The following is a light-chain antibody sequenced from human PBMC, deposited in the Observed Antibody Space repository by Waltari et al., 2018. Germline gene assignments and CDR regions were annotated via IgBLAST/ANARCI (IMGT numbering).Light chain of an antibody. V-gene: IGKV3-11*01. CDR1: QSVSSY. CDR2: DAS. Sequence: DIVLTQSPATLSLSPGERATLSCRASQSVSSYFAWYQQKPGQAPRLLIYDASNRATGIPARFSGSGSGTDFTLTISSLEPEDFAVYYCQQRSSWVTFGAGTRVDIK. J-gene: IGKJ3*01. CDR3: QQRSSWVT.